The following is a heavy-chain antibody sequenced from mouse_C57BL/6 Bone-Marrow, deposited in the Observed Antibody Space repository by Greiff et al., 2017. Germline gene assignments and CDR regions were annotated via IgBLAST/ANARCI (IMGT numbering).Heavy chain of an antibody. J-gene: IGHJ3*01. Sequence: VQLQQSGPVLVKPGASVKMSCKASGYTFTDYYMNWVKQSHGKSLEWIGVINPYNGGTSYNQKFKGKATLTVDKSSSTAYMELNSLTSEDSAVYYCADDYDGSTWFAYWGQGTLVTVSA. V-gene: IGHV1-19*01. CDR3: ADDYDGSTWFAY. D-gene: IGHD2-4*01. CDR2: INPYNGGT. CDR1: GYTFTDYY.